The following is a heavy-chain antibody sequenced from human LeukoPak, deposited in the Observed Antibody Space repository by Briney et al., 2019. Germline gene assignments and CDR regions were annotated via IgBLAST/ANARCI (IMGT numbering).Heavy chain of an antibody. J-gene: IGHJ4*02. CDR1: GGSFSGYF. D-gene: IGHD3-10*01. Sequence: SETLSLTCAVYGGSFSGYFWSWIRQPPGKGLEWIGEINHSGSINYNPSLKSRVTISVDTSKNQFSLKLSSMTAADTAVYYCARGLTGSRRYFDSWGRETLVTVSS. CDR2: INHSGSI. CDR3: ARGLTGSRRYFDS. V-gene: IGHV4-34*01.